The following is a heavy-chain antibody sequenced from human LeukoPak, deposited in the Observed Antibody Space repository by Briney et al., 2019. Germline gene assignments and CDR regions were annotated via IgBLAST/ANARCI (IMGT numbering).Heavy chain of an antibody. J-gene: IGHJ4*02. Sequence: ASVKVSCKASGYTFTGYYMHWVRQAPGQGLEWMGWINPNSGGTNYAQKFQGRVTMTRDTSISTAYMELSRLRSDDTAVYYCARKSGYSSGAYYFDYWGQGTLVTVSS. CDR2: INPNSGGT. CDR3: ARKSGYSSGAYYFDY. D-gene: IGHD6-19*01. CDR1: GYTFTGYY. V-gene: IGHV1-2*02.